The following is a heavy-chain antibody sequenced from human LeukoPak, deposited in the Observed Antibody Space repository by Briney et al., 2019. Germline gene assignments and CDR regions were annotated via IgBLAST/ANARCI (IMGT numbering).Heavy chain of an antibody. D-gene: IGHD3-16*01. V-gene: IGHV3-23*01. CDR1: GLTFNIYA. CDR3: ARWALGGVPGGY. CDR2: ISGGGGGT. Sequence: GRSLRLSCAVAGLTFNIYAMSWVRQAAGKGLEWVSTISGGGGGTYYADSVKGRFTISRDNSKSTLYLQMNSLRAEDTAIYYCARWALGGVPGGYWGQGTLVTVSS. J-gene: IGHJ4*02.